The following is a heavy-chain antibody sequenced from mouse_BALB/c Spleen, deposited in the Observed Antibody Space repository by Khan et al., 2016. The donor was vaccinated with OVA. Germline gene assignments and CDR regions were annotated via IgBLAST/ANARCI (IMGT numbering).Heavy chain of an antibody. CDR3: ARTARIKY. V-gene: IGHV3-2*02. CDR1: GYSITSGYG. J-gene: IGHJ2*01. CDR2: ISYSGST. Sequence: EVQLQESGPGLVKPSQSLSLTCTVTGYSITSGYGWNWIRQFPGNKLEWMGYISYSGSTNYNPSLKSRISIPRDTSKNQFFLQLNSVTTEDTATYYCARTARIKYWGQGTPLTVSS. D-gene: IGHD1-2*01.